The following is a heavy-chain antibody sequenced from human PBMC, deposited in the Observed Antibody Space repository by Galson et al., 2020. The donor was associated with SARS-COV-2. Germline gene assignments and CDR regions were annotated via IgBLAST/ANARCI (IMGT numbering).Heavy chain of an antibody. V-gene: IGHV4-39*01. D-gene: IGHD3-10*01. Sequence: SETLSLTCTVSGGSISSSSYYWGWIRQPPGKGLEWIGSIYYSGSTYYNPSLKSRVTISVDTSKNQFSLKLSSVTAADTAVYYCARQLSMVRGVIDWFDPWGQGTLVTVSS. CDR2: IYYSGST. CDR1: GGSISSSSYY. J-gene: IGHJ5*02. CDR3: ARQLSMVRGVIDWFDP.